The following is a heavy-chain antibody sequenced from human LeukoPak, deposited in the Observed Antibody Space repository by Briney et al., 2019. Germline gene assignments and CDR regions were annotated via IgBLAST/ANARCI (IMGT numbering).Heavy chain of an antibody. Sequence: PGGSLRLSCAASGFSFGGYCMHWVRQAPGKGLEWVAVIWYDGSDKYYGDSVKGRFSVSRDNSENRMYLKMNGLRAEDTAVYYCARAYSSGSGVETFDIWGQGTVVTVSS. CDR2: IWYDGSDK. CDR3: ARAYSSGSGVETFDI. V-gene: IGHV3-33*01. J-gene: IGHJ3*02. D-gene: IGHD6-19*01. CDR1: GFSFGGYC.